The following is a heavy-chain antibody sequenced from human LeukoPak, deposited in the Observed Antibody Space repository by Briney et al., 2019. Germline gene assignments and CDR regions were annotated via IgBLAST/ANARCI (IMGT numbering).Heavy chain of an antibody. Sequence: GASVKVSCKASGGTFSSYAISWVRQAPGPGLEWMGGIIPIFGTANYAQKFQGRVTITADESTSTAYMELSSLRFEDTAVYYCAREGWELLPGWFDPWGQGTLVTVSS. CDR1: GGTFSSYA. D-gene: IGHD1-26*01. CDR3: AREGWELLPGWFDP. J-gene: IGHJ5*02. V-gene: IGHV1-69*13. CDR2: IIPIFGTA.